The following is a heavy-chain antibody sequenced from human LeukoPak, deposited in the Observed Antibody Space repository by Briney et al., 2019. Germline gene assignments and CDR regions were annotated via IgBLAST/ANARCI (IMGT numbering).Heavy chain of an antibody. CDR1: GFTFSSYG. CDR2: ISYDGSNK. J-gene: IGHJ4*02. CDR3: ARALGLYDSSGYFYFDY. Sequence: GGSLRLSCAASGFTFSSYGMHWVRQAPGKGLEWVAVISYDGSNKYYADSVKGRFTISRDNSKNTLYLQMNSLRAEDTAVYYCARALGLYDSSGYFYFDYWGQGTLVTVSS. D-gene: IGHD3-22*01. V-gene: IGHV3-30*03.